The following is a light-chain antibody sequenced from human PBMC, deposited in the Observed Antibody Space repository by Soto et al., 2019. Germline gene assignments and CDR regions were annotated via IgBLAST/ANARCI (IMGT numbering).Light chain of an antibody. CDR1: SSNIGAGYD. J-gene: IGLJ1*01. V-gene: IGLV1-40*01. Sequence: QAVVTQPPSVSGAPGQRVTISCTGSSSNIGAGYDVHWYQQLPGTAPKLLIYGNSNRPSGVPDRFSGSKSGTSASLAITGLQAEDEADYYCQSYDSSRSGRYVFGTGTKLTVL. CDR3: QSYDSSRSGRYV. CDR2: GNS.